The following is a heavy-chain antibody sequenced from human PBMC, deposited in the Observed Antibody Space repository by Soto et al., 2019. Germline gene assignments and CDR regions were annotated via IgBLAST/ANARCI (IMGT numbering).Heavy chain of an antibody. Sequence: GSLRLSCAASGFTFSSYGMHWVRQAPGKGLEWVAVIWYDGSNKYYADSVKGRFTIPRDNSKNTLYLQMNSLRAEDTAVYYCASGADFWSGYYPPTFDYSGQGTLVTVS. J-gene: IGHJ4*02. V-gene: IGHV3-33*01. CDR2: IWYDGSNK. CDR1: GFTFSSYG. D-gene: IGHD3-3*01. CDR3: ASGADFWSGYYPPTFDY.